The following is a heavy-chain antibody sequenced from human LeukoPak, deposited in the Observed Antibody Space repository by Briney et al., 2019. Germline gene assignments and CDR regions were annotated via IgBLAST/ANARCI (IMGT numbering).Heavy chain of an antibody. D-gene: IGHD3-10*01. V-gene: IGHV1-2*02. CDR1: GYTFSANY. Sequence: ASVRVSCTTSGYTFSANYIYWVRQAPGQGLEWMGWINPNSGDTNYAQKFQGRVTMTRDTSISTAYMDLSSLISDDTAVYYCARGGSSSGSYYYGVDAWGQGTTVTVSS. CDR2: INPNSGDT. CDR3: ARGGSSSGSYYYGVDA. J-gene: IGHJ6*02.